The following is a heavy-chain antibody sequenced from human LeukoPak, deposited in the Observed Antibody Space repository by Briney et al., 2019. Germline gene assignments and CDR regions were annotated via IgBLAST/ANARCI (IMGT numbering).Heavy chain of an antibody. Sequence: ASVKVSCKASGGTFSSYAISWVRQAPGQGLEWMGWISAYNGNTNYAQKLQGRVTMTTDTSTSTAYMELRSLRSDDTAVYYCARDLRETEAYMDVWGKGTTVTVSS. CDR3: ARDLRETEAYMDV. D-gene: IGHD4-17*01. V-gene: IGHV1-18*01. CDR1: GGTFSSYA. CDR2: ISAYNGNT. J-gene: IGHJ6*03.